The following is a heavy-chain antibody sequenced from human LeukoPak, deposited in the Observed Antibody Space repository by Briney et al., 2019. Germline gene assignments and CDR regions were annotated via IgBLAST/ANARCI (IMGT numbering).Heavy chain of an antibody. Sequence: AGGSLRLSCAASGFTFSSYGMHWVRQAPGKGLEWVAVISYDGSNKYYADTVKGRFTISRDNSKNTLYLQMNSLRAEDTAVYYCARASGYSYGSKLLYYFDYWGQGTLVTVSS. D-gene: IGHD5-18*01. CDR3: ARASGYSYGSKLLYYFDY. J-gene: IGHJ4*02. V-gene: IGHV3-30*03. CDR1: GFTFSSYG. CDR2: ISYDGSNK.